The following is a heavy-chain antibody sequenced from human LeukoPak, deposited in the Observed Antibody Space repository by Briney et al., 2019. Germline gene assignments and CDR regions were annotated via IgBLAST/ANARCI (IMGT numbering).Heavy chain of an antibody. Sequence: ASVKVSCKASGYTSTGYYIHWVRQAPGQGLEWVGWINPNSGGTNSAQTFQVRVTMTRDTSISTAYMELSRLRSDDPAVYYCARVGEYSSSRGAFDIWGQGTMVTVSS. CDR3: ARVGEYSSSRGAFDI. CDR1: GYTSTGYY. CDR2: INPNSGGT. D-gene: IGHD6-6*01. J-gene: IGHJ3*02. V-gene: IGHV1-2*02.